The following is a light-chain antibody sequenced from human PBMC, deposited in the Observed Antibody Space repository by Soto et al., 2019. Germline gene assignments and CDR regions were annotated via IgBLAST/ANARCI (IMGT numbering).Light chain of an antibody. Sequence: QSGLTQPASVSGSPGQSITISCTGTSSDVGAYNYVSWYQQHPGTAPKLMIYDVSNRPSGVSNRFSGSKYGNTASLTISGLQAEDEADYYCSSYPSSSTPYVFGSGTKVTVL. CDR2: DVS. CDR3: SSYPSSSTPYV. V-gene: IGLV2-14*01. J-gene: IGLJ1*01. CDR1: SSDVGAYNY.